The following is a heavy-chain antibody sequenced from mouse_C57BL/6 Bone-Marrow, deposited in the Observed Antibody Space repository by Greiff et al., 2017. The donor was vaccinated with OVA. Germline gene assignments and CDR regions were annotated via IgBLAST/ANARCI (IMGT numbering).Heavy chain of an antibody. D-gene: IGHD1-1*01. CDR2: ISSGGSYT. CDR1: GFTFSSYG. CDR3: ARHRYGSSNWYFDV. J-gene: IGHJ1*03. V-gene: IGHV5-6*01. Sequence: EVKVVESGGDLVKPGGSLKLSCAASGFTFSSYGMSWVRPTPDKRLEWVATISSGGSYTYYPASVKGRFTISRDNAKNTLYLQMSSLKSEDTAMYYCARHRYGSSNWYFDVWGTGTTVTVSS.